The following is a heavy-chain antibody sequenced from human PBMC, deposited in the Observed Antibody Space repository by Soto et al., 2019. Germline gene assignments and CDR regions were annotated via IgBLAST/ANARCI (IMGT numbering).Heavy chain of an antibody. J-gene: IGHJ6*02. Sequence: SVTVSCKASGFTFTSSAVQWVRQTRGQRLGWIGWIVVGSGNTNYAQKFQERVTITRDMSTSTAYMELSSLRSEDTAVYYCAADFLCSSTSCQQNYYYYGMDVWGQGTTVTVSS. CDR3: AADFLCSSTSCQQNYYYYGMDV. V-gene: IGHV1-58*01. CDR2: IVVGSGNT. CDR1: GFTFTSSA. D-gene: IGHD2-2*01.